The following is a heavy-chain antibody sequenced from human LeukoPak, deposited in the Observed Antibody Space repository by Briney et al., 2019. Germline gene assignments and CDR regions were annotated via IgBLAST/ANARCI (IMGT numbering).Heavy chain of an antibody. CDR1: GFTFSSYA. D-gene: IGHD2-8*02. CDR3: AGAWSRVDGFDI. J-gene: IGHJ3*02. Sequence: GGSLRLSCAASGFTFSSYAMSWVRQAPGKGLEWVANINQDGSEKYYVDSVKGGFTVSRDNAKNSVYLQMNSLRTEDTAIYYCAGAWSRVDGFDIWGQGTMVTVSS. CDR2: INQDGSEK. V-gene: IGHV3-7*01.